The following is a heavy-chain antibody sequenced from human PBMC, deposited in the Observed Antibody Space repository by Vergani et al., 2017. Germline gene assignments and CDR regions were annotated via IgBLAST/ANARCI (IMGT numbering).Heavy chain of an antibody. J-gene: IGHJ4*02. D-gene: IGHD3-22*01. CDR3: ARMGGYDEGDAFRIGYFDS. CDR2: VSHSGDT. CDR1: GDSISSGNN. V-gene: IGHV4-38-2*01. Sequence: QVNLQESGPGLVKPSETLSLTCAVSGDSISSGNNWGWIRQPPGKGLEWISSVSHSGDTYFNPSLRRRINMSVDTSKNQFSLKLNSVTAADTAMYYCARMGGYDEGDAFRIGYFDSWGPGILVTVSS.